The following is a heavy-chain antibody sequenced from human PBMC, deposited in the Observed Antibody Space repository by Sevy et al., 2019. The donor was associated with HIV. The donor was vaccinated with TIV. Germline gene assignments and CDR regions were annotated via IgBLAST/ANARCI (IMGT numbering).Heavy chain of an antibody. J-gene: IGHJ6*03. Sequence: GGSLRLSCAASGFTFSSYGMHWVRQAPGKGLEWVAVIWYDGSNKYYADSVKGRFTISRDNSKNTLYQQMNSLRAEDTAVYYCAKVGTRSGWYSYYYYYMDVWGKGTTVTVSS. CDR3: AKVGTRSGWYSYYYYYMDV. D-gene: IGHD6-19*01. CDR1: GFTFSSYG. CDR2: IWYDGSNK. V-gene: IGHV3-33*06.